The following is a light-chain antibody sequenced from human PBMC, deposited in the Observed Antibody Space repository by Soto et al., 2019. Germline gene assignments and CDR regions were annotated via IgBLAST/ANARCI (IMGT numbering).Light chain of an antibody. CDR3: ASWDDRLKGVL. V-gene: IGLV1-44*01. J-gene: IGLJ2*01. CDR2: AND. Sequence: QSVLTQPPSASGTPGQRVTVSCSGSNSNVGSNTVNWYRHLPGTAPKLLIYANDQRPSGVPDRVSGSKSGTSASLAISGLQSEDEAVYYCASWDDRLKGVLFGGGTKLTVL. CDR1: NSNVGSNT.